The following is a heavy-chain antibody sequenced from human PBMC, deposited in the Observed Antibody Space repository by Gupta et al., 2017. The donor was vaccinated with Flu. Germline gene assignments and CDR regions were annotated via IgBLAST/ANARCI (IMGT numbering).Heavy chain of an antibody. CDR2: IWYDGSNK. D-gene: IGHD3-22*01. J-gene: IGHJ4*02. Sequence: QVQLVESGGGVVQPGRSLRLSCAASGFTFSSYGMHWVRPAPGKGLEWVAVIWYDGSNKCYADSVKGRFTISRDNSKNTLYLQMNSLRAEDTAVYYCARGSSGYSFRLANFDYWGQGTLVTVSS. CDR1: GFTFSSYG. CDR3: ARGSSGYSFRLANFDY. V-gene: IGHV3-33*01.